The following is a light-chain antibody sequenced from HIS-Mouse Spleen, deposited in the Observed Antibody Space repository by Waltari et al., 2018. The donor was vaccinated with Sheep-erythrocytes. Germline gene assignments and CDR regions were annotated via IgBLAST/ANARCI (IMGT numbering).Light chain of an antibody. Sequence: DIQMTQSPSSLSASVGDRVTITCQASQDISNSLNWYQQKPGKAPKLLIYDASNLDTAVPSRFSGSGSGTDFTFTISSLQPEDIATYYCQQYDNLLTFGGGTKVEIK. CDR1: QDISNS. V-gene: IGKV1-33*01. CDR3: QQYDNLLT. J-gene: IGKJ4*01. CDR2: DAS.